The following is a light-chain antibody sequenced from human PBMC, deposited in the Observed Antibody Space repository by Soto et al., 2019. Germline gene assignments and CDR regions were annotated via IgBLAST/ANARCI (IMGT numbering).Light chain of an antibody. Sequence: DIVMTQSPATLSVSPGARATLSCRASQSVGSDLVWYRQKPGPAPRLLIYGASNRATGVPDRFSGSGSATEFTLTISRLQSDDFAVYYCQQYKNSPLFGQGTRVEI. J-gene: IGKJ5*01. CDR3: QQYKNSPL. CDR1: QSVGSD. CDR2: GAS. V-gene: IGKV3-15*01.